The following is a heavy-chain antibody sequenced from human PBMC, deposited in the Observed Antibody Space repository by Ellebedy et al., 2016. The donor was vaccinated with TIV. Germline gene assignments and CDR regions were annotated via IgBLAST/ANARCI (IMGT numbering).Heavy chain of an antibody. CDR2: IRSKAYGGTT. J-gene: IGHJ4*02. CDR3: TSGVYYFDY. Sequence: GESLKISXTASGFTFGDYAMSWFRQAPGKGLEWVGFIRSKAYGGTTEYAASVKGRFTISRDDSKSIAYLQMNSLKTEDTAVYYCTSGVYYFDYWGQGTLVTVSS. CDR1: GFTFGDYA. V-gene: IGHV3-49*03. D-gene: IGHD3-10*01.